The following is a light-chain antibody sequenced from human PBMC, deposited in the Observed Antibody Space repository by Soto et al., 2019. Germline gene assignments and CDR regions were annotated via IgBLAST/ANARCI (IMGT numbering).Light chain of an antibody. CDR2: GAS. V-gene: IGKV3-20*01. J-gene: IGKJ1*01. CDR1: QSVSSNY. Sequence: EVVLTQSPGTLSLSPGERATLSCRASQSVSSNYLAWYQQKPGQAPRLIIYGASDRATGIPSRFSGSGSGTDFSLTITSLQPDDFATYYCQQYDTYSTFGQGTKVDIK. CDR3: QQYDTYST.